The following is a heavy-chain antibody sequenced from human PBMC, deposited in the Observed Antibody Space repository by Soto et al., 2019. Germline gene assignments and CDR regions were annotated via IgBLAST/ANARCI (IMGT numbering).Heavy chain of an antibody. J-gene: IGHJ4*02. CDR2: ILNDGSAQ. CDR1: DFSCSRHG. V-gene: IGHV3-33*01. CDR3: ARDDDYLDNGLDY. Sequence: QVQLVESGGGLVQPWSSLRLTGAATDFSCSRHGIHWDRQAPGNGLAWLAVILNDGSAQEYADSVKGRFTISRYKSKNTLYLQMNNLRAEDTSVYYFARDDDYLDNGLDYWGQGILVTVSS. D-gene: IGHD4-17*01.